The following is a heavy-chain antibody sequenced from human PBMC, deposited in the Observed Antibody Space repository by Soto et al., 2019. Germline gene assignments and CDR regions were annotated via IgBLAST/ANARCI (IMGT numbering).Heavy chain of an antibody. D-gene: IGHD6-19*01. CDR2: ISFGGTDK. CDR1: GFTFKTYG. V-gene: IGHV3-30*03. Sequence: QVQLVESGGGVVQPGRSLRLSCAASGFTFKTYGMHWVRQAPGKGLAGVAVISFGGTDKYYADSAKGRFSISRDNSKSAPYLQTNNLSADDPSLYYCASEQWLREGYFYAIKVWGHGTTVTVSS. J-gene: IGHJ6*02. CDR3: ASEQWLREGYFYAIKV.